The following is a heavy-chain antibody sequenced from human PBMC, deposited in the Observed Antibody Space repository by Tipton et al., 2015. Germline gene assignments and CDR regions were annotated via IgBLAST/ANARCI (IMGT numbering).Heavy chain of an antibody. Sequence: LRLSCTVSGGSVTSGSYYWSWIRQPPGKGLEWIGYISYTDGAHYNPALKSRVTISVDTSKTQFSLEMRSVTATDTAVYYCARARGRHGGLFDSWGQGTLVTVSS. V-gene: IGHV4-61*01. J-gene: IGHJ4*02. CDR3: ARARGRHGGLFDS. D-gene: IGHD4-23*01. CDR2: ISYTDGA. CDR1: GGSVTSGSYY.